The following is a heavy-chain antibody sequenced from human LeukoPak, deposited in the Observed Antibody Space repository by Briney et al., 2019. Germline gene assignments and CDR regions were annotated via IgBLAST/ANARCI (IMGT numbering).Heavy chain of an antibody. CDR1: GFKFGSYC. D-gene: IGHD3-22*01. J-gene: IGHJ3*02. CDR3: ARKDSSGYMAFDI. V-gene: IGHV3-7*01. CDR2: IKQDGSDK. Sequence: GGSLRLSCAASGFKFGSYCMSWVRQAPGKGLEWVANIKQDGSDKYYLDSVKGRFTISRDNAKNSLYLQMNSLSAEDTAVYYCARKDSSGYMAFDIWGQGTMVTVSS.